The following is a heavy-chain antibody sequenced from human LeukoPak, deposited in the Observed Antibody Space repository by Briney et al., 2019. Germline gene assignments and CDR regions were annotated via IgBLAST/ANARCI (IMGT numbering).Heavy chain of an antibody. V-gene: IGHV3-53*01. CDR1: GFTVSSIH. Sequence: GGSLRLSCAASGFTVSSIHMVWVRQAPGKGLEWVSVTYTGGNSYYANSVKGRFIISRDISKNTLYLQMNSLRAEDSALYYCARGGRGSAAVVAPRSFDIWGQGTMVTVSS. D-gene: IGHD3-22*01. CDR2: TYTGGNS. J-gene: IGHJ3*02. CDR3: ARGGRGSAAVVAPRSFDI.